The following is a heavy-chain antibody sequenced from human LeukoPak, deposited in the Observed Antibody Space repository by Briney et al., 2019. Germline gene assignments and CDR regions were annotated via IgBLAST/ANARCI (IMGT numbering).Heavy chain of an antibody. J-gene: IGHJ5*02. CDR3: AKVGHYYDSSGYFIKPNWFDP. Sequence: GGSLRLSCAASGFTFSSYAMSWVRQAPGKGLEWVSAIIGSGGSTYYADSVKGRFTISRDNSKNTLYLQMNSLRAEDTAVYYCAKVGHYYDSSGYFIKPNWFDPWGQGTLVTVSS. CDR1: GFTFSSYA. D-gene: IGHD3-22*01. CDR2: IIGSGGST. V-gene: IGHV3-23*01.